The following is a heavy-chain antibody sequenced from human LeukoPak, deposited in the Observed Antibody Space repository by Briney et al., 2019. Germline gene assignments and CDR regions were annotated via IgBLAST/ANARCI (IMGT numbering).Heavy chain of an antibody. CDR2: INSDGSST. D-gene: IGHD3-16*02. J-gene: IGHJ4*02. CDR1: GFTFSSYW. V-gene: IGHV3-74*01. CDR3: ARDPSFTPPVFDY. Sequence: QAGGSQRLSCAASGFTFSSYWMHWVRQAPGKGLVWVSRINSDGSSTSYADSVKGRFTISRDNAKNTLYLQMNSLRAEDTAVYYCARDPSFTPPVFDYWGQGTLVTVSS.